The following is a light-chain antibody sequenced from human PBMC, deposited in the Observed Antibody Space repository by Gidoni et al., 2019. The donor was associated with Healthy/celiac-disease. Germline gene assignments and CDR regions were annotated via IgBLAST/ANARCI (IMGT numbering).Light chain of an antibody. CDR1: SSDVGGYNY. J-gene: IGLJ2*01. CDR3: SSYAGSNNLL. CDR2: EVS. Sequence: QSALTQPPSASGSPEPSVPLSCTGTSSDVGGYNYVSWYQQHPGKAPKLMLYEVSKRPSGVPDRFSGSKSGNTASLTVSGRQAEDEADYDCSSYAGSNNLLFGGGTKLTGL. V-gene: IGLV2-8*01.